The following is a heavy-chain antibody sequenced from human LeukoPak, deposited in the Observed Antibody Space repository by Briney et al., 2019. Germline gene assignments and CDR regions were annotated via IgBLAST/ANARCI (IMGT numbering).Heavy chain of an antibody. J-gene: IGHJ6*03. CDR3: ARAFDSSSWTYYYYYYYMDV. V-gene: IGHV1-18*01. CDR2: ISAYNGNT. CDR1: GYTFTSYG. D-gene: IGHD6-13*01. Sequence: ASVKVSCKASGYTFTSYGISWVRQAPGQGLEWMGWISAYNGNTNYAQKLQGRVTMTTDTSTSTAYMELRSLRSDDTAVYYCARAFDSSSWTYYYYYYYMDVWGKGTTVTISS.